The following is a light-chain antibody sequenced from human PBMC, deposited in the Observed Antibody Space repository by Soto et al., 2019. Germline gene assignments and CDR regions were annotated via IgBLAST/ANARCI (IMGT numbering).Light chain of an antibody. CDR2: ETS. CDR3: KHSHILRFT. J-gene: IGKJ3*01. V-gene: IGKV1-39*01. CDR1: QSVSRY. Sequence: DIQMTQSPSSLSASVGDRVTITCRASQSVSRYLNWYQQKPGKAPKVLIYETSNLQRGFPSRYSGSGSETDFTLTISSLKPDDLGTYECKHSHILRFTFGIGTKVDVK.